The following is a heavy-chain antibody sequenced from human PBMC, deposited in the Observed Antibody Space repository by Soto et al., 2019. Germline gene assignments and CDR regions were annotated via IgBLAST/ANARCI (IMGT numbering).Heavy chain of an antibody. CDR2: ISYDGSNK. CDR3: AKGVPGIAVAGTGYFQH. CDR1: GFTFSSYG. J-gene: IGHJ1*01. D-gene: IGHD6-19*01. Sequence: HPGGSLRLSCAASGFTFSSYGMHWVRQAPGKGLEWVAVISYDGSNKYYADSVKGRFTISRDNSKNTLYLQMNSLRAEDTAVYYCAKGVPGIAVAGTGYFQHWGQGTLVTVSS. V-gene: IGHV3-30*18.